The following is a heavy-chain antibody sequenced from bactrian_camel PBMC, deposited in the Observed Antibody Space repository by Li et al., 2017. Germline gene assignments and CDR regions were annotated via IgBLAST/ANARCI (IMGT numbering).Heavy chain of an antibody. J-gene: IGHJ4*01. CDR3: VASGPVFCARYGGRWTLANRWGY. V-gene: IGHV3S53*01. Sequence: HVQLVESGGGSVQAGESLRLSCAASGRTRGVGCMAWFRLAPGKEREGVAALASDGSTWYADSVKGRFTISKDNSKMALYLQMNNLQAEDTGTYYCVASGPVFCARYGGRWTLANRWGYWGQGTQVTVS. D-gene: IGHD5*01. CDR1: GRTRGVGC. CDR2: LASDGST.